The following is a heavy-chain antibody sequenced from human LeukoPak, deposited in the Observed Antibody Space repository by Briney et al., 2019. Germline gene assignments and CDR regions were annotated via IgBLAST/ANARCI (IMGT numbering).Heavy chain of an antibody. CDR1: GGSISSSSYY. J-gene: IGHJ6*02. V-gene: IGHV4-39*07. D-gene: IGHD6-13*01. CDR3: ARAAAGTDFNGMDV. Sequence: SETLSLTCTVSGGSISSSSYYWGWIRQPPGKGLEWIGSIYYSGSTNYNPSLKSRVTISVDTSKNQFSLKLSSVTAADTAVYYCARAAAGTDFNGMDVWGQGTTVTVSS. CDR2: IYYSGST.